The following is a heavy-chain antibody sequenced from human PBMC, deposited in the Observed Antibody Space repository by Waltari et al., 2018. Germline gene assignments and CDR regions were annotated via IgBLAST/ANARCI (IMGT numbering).Heavy chain of an antibody. CDR3: ATGVGAVAGRGDAFDI. V-gene: IGHV1-24*01. CDR1: GYTLTELS. CDR2: FDPEDGET. Sequence: QVQLVQSGAEVKKPGASVKVSCKVSGYTLTELSMHWVRQAPGKGLEWMGGFDPEDGETIYAQKFQGRVTMTEDTSTDTAYMELSSLRSEDTAVYYCATGVGAVAGRGDAFDIWGQGTMVTVSS. D-gene: IGHD6-19*01. J-gene: IGHJ3*02.